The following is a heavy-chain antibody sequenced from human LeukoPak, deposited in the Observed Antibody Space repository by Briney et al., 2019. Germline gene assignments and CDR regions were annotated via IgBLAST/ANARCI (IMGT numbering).Heavy chain of an antibody. CDR2: INPRDGST. CDR1: GHTLNNHF. Sequence: EASVTVSCKSSGHTLNNHFIHWVRQAPGQGLEWMGMINPRDGSTRTLQRFQGRLTMTRDTSTSTLYMGLSSLRSEDTATYFCARGADQEFDFWGQGTLVTVSS. CDR3: ARGADQEFDF. V-gene: IGHV1-46*02. J-gene: IGHJ4*02.